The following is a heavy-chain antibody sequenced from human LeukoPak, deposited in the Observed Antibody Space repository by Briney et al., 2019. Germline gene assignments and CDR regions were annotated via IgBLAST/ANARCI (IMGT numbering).Heavy chain of an antibody. CDR3: ARGSSAFYYLDY. Sequence: PGGSLRLSCVASGFTFSNYWMSWVRQAPGKGLEWVANIKKDGSEKYYVDSVKGRFTISRDNAKTSLYLQMNSLRAEDTAIYYCARGSSAFYYLDYWGQGTLVTVSS. J-gene: IGHJ4*02. V-gene: IGHV3-7*03. CDR1: GFTFSNYW. D-gene: IGHD6-13*01. CDR2: IKKDGSEK.